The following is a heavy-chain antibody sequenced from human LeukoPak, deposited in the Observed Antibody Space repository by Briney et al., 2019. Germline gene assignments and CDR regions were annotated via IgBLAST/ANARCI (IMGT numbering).Heavy chain of an antibody. Sequence: PGGSLRLSCAASGFTFSSYSMSWVRQAPGKGLEWVSAISGSGGSNYSADSVKGRFTISRDNSKNTLYLQMNSLRAEDTAVYYCAKVPVAAAAPYYFDYWGQGTLVTVSS. V-gene: IGHV3-23*01. CDR2: ISGSGGSN. D-gene: IGHD6-13*01. CDR3: AKVPVAAAAPYYFDY. CDR1: GFTFSSYS. J-gene: IGHJ4*02.